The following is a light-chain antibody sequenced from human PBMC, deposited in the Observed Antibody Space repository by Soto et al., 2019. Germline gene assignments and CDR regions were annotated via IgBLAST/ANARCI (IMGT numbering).Light chain of an antibody. CDR2: GAS. V-gene: IGKV1-33*01. J-gene: IGKJ5*01. CDR3: QQYDSVFT. Sequence: DIQMTQSPSSLSASVGDRVTITCQASQGISNYLNWYQQIPGKAPKLLIYGASNLETGVPLRFSGSGSGTDFTFTISGLQPEYIATYFCQQYDSVFTFGQGTRLEIK. CDR1: QGISNY.